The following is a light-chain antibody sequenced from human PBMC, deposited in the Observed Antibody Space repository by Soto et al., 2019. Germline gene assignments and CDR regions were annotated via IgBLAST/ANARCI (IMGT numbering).Light chain of an antibody. J-gene: IGKJ1*01. CDR2: DAS. Sequence: DIQMTHSPSTLCASVRERRTSSCQGSESISTWLAWYQQKPGKAPKVLIYDASTLESGVPSRFSGSGSGTEFTLTITTLQPGYCATYYCQQYNGYLWTFGQGTNVDIK. CDR3: QQYNGYLWT. V-gene: IGKV1-5*01. CDR1: ESISTW.